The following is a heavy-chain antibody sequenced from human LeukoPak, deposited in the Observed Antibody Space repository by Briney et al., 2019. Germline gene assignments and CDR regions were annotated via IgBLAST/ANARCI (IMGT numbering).Heavy chain of an antibody. D-gene: IGHD6-6*01. CDR3: ASKSSRIAARPSTTYYYYMDV. CDR1: GGTFSSYA. CDR2: IIPIFGTA. J-gene: IGHJ6*03. Sequence: GASVKVSCKASGGTFSSYAISWVRQAPGQGLEWMGGIIPIFGTANYAQKFQGRVTITADESTSTAHMELSSLRSEDTAVYYCASKSSRIAARPSTTYYYYMDVWGKGTTVTVSS. V-gene: IGHV1-69*01.